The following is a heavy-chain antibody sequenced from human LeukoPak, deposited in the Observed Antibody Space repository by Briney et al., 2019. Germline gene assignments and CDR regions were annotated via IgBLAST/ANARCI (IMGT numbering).Heavy chain of an antibody. CDR1: GGSISSYY. V-gene: IGHV4-4*07. Sequence: SETLSLTCTVSGGSISSYYWSWIRQPAGKGLEWIGRIYTSGSTNYNPSLKSRVTMSVDTSQNQFSLKLSSVTSADTAVYYCARGYSYGYGVYYFDYWGQGTLVTVSS. CDR3: ARGYSYGYGVYYFDY. J-gene: IGHJ4*02. CDR2: IYTSGST. D-gene: IGHD5-18*01.